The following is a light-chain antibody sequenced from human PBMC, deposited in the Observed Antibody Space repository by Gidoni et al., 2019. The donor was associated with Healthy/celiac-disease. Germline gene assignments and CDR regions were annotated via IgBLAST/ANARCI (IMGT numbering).Light chain of an antibody. Sequence: EIVLTQSPGTLSLSPGERATLSCRASQSVSSSYLAWYQQKPGQAPRLLIYGASSRATGIPDRFSGSGSGTDFTLTISRLEPEDFAVYYCQQYGSPRVTFXPXTKVDIK. J-gene: IGKJ3*01. V-gene: IGKV3-20*01. CDR1: QSVSSSY. CDR2: GAS. CDR3: QQYGSPRVT.